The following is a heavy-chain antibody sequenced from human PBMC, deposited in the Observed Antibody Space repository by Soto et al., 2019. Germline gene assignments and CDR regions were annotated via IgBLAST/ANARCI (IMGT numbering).Heavy chain of an antibody. CDR1: EYKFTSYG. Sequence: VESLKVWFRGAEYKFTSYGSGCGLQMPGKGLEWMGIIYPGDSDTRYSPSFQGQVNISADKSISTAYLQWSSLKASDTAMYYCEGRGRDVTIIELDMWGPRTMV. J-gene: IGHJ3*02. CDR3: EGRGRDVTIIELDM. CDR2: IYPGDSDT. V-gene: IGHV5-51*01. D-gene: IGHD4-17*01.